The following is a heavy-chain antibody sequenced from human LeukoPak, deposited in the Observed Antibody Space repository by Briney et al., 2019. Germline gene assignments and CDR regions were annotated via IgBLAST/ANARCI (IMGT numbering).Heavy chain of an antibody. CDR1: GFTFSSYW. V-gene: IGHV3-74*01. J-gene: IGHJ4*02. CDR2: INSDGSST. Sequence: GGSLRLSCAASGFTFSSYWMHWVRQAPGKGLVWVSRINSDGSSTSYADSVKGRFTISRDNSKNTLYLQMNSLRAEDTAVYYCAKDRRGYYGSGSGPLFDYWGQGTLVTVSS. CDR3: AKDRRGYYGSGSGPLFDY. D-gene: IGHD3-10*01.